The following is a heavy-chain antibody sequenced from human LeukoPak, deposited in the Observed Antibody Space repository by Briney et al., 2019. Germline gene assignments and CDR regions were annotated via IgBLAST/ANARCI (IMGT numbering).Heavy chain of an antibody. CDR1: GFTFSSYS. D-gene: IGHD1-26*01. J-gene: IGHJ4*02. CDR2: ISSSSSTI. CDR3: ARDHEGVVGSTGAVDY. Sequence: GSLRLSCAASGFTFSSYSMNWVRQAPGKGLEWVSYISSSSSTIYYADSVKGRFTISRDNAKNSLYLQMNSLRAEDTAVYYCARDHEGVVGSTGAVDYWGQGTLVTVSS. V-gene: IGHV3-48*04.